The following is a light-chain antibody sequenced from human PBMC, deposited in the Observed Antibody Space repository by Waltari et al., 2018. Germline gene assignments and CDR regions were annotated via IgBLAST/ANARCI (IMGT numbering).Light chain of an antibody. CDR1: SGSIASNY. Sequence: NFMLTQPHSVSESPGKTVTISCTGSSGSIASNYVQWYQQRQGSAPTTVIDEDNQRPSGVPERFSGSIDSSSNSASLTISGLKTEDEADYYCQSYDSSNHWVFGGGTKLTVL. V-gene: IGLV6-57*02. CDR2: EDN. J-gene: IGLJ3*02. CDR3: QSYDSSNHWV.